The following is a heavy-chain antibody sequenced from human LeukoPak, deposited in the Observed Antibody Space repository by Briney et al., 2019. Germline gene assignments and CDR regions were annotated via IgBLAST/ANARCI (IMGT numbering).Heavy chain of an antibody. CDR1: GGSISSYY. Sequence: SETLSLTCTVSGGSISSYYWSWIRQPPGKGLEWIGYIYYSGSTNYNPSLKSRVTISVDTSKNQFSLKLSFVTAADTAVYYCARGRWLQFGDWFDPWGQGTLVTVSS. D-gene: IGHD5-24*01. CDR3: ARGRWLQFGDWFDP. J-gene: IGHJ5*02. CDR2: IYYSGST. V-gene: IGHV4-59*01.